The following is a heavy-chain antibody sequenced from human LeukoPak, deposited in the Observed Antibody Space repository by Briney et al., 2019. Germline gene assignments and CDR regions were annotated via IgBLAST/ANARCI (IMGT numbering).Heavy chain of an antibody. CDR3: PREEYSSSSEWFDP. CDR1: GFTFSSYS. V-gene: IGHV3-21*01. CDR2: ISSSSSYI. J-gene: IGHJ5*02. Sequence: GSLRLSCAASGFTFSSYSMNWVRQAPGKGLEWVSSISSSSSYIYYADSVKGRFTISRDNAKNSLYLQMTSLRAEDTAVYYCPREEYSSSSEWFDPWGQGTLVTGPS. D-gene: IGHD6-6*01.